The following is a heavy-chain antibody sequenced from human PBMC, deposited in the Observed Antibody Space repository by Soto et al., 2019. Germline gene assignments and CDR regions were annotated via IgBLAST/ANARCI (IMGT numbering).Heavy chain of an antibody. J-gene: IGHJ4*02. CDR3: TADLIGTYYSPYDY. CDR1: GFTFSGSA. D-gene: IGHD3-10*01. V-gene: IGHV3-15*01. CDR2: IKSKTDGETT. Sequence: GGSLRLSCAASGFTFSGSAMHWVRQASGKGLEWVGRIKSKTDGETTDYAAPVKGRFSVSRDDSKNTLYLQMNSLKTEDTAVYYCTADLIGTYYSPYDYWGQGILVTVSS.